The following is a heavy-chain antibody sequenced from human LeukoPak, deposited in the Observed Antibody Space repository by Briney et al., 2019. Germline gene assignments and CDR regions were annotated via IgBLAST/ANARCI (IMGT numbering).Heavy chain of an antibody. J-gene: IGHJ3*02. CDR2: IYWNDDK. V-gene: IGHV2-5*01. Sequence: SGPTLVKPTQTLTLTCTFSGFALSTSGVGVGWIRQPPGKALEWLAPIYWNDDKRYSPSLKSRLTITKDTSKNQVVLTMTNMDPVDTATYYCARNVLLWFGELGDAFDIWGQGTMVTVSS. CDR1: GFALSTSGVG. CDR3: ARNVLLWFGELGDAFDI. D-gene: IGHD3-10*01.